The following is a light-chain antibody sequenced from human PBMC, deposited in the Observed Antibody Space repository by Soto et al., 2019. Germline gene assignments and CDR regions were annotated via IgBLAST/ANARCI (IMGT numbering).Light chain of an antibody. CDR3: QQYESYWT. V-gene: IGKV1-5*03. Sequence: DIHMTQSPSTLSASVGDRVTVTCRASQSINKLLAWYQQKPGKAPQLLISKASSLESGVPSRFSGSGSGTEFTLTISSLQPDDFASYYCQQYESYWTFGQGTKVEIK. J-gene: IGKJ1*01. CDR2: KAS. CDR1: QSINKL.